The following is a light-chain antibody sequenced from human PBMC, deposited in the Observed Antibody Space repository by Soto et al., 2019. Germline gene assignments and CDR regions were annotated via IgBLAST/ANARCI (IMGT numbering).Light chain of an antibody. Sequence: QSVLTQPPSASGTPGQRVTISCSGSSSNIGSNYVYWYQQLPGTAPKLLIYRNHQRPSGVPDRFSASKSGTSASLDISGLRSEDEADYFCAAWNDGLSGWLFGGGTKLTVL. J-gene: IGLJ3*02. CDR2: RNH. CDR3: AAWNDGLSGWL. V-gene: IGLV1-47*01. CDR1: SSNIGSNY.